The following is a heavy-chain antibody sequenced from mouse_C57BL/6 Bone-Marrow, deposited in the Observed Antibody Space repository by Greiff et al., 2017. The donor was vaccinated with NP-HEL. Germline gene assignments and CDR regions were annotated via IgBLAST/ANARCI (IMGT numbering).Heavy chain of an antibody. J-gene: IGHJ1*03. CDR1: GYSITSGYD. CDR2: ISYSGST. CDR3: ARDNYGSTYWYFDV. Sequence: DVKLQESGPGMVKPSQSLSLTCTVTGYSITSGYDWHWIRHFPGNKLEWMGYISYSGSTNYNPSLKSRISITHDTSKNHFFLKLNSVTTEDTATYYGARDNYGSTYWYFDVWGTGTTVTVSS. V-gene: IGHV3-1*01. D-gene: IGHD1-1*01.